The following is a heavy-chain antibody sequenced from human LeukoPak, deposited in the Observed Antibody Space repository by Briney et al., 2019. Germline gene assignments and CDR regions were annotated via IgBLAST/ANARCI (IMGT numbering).Heavy chain of an antibody. CDR2: INWNGGST. CDR3: AREGLHGWFDP. Sequence: GGSLRLSCAASGFTFDDYGMSWVRQAPGKGLEWVCGINWNGGSTDYADSVKGRFTITRDNAKNSLYLQMNSLRAEDTALYYCAREGLHGWFDPWGQGTLVTVSS. J-gene: IGHJ5*02. CDR1: GFTFDDYG. V-gene: IGHV3-20*04. D-gene: IGHD5/OR15-5a*01.